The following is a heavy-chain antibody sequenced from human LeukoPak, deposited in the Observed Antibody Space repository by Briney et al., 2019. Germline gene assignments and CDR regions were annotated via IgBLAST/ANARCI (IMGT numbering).Heavy chain of an antibody. CDR1: GFTFSSYA. CDR3: AKSRILGYCSGGSCYFNFDY. J-gene: IGHJ4*02. D-gene: IGHD2-15*01. CDR2: ISGSGGTT. Sequence: GGSLRLSCAASGFTFSSYAMSWVRQAPGKGLEWVSAISGSGGTTYYADSVKGRFAISRDNSKYTLYLQMNSLRAEDTAVYYCAKSRILGYCSGGSCYFNFDYWGQGTLVTVSS. V-gene: IGHV3-23*01.